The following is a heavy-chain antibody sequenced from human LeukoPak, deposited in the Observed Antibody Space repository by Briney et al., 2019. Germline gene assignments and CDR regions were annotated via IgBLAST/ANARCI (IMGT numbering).Heavy chain of an antibody. V-gene: IGHV3-23*01. CDR2: ISGSGGST. CDR3: AKDPSFGDYGLY. D-gene: IGHD4-17*01. J-gene: IGHJ4*02. Sequence: GGSLRLSCAASGFTLSSYAVSWVRQSPGKGLEWGTSISGSGGSTYYADSVKGRFTISRENYKNTLYLKMNSLRAEDTAVYHCAKDPSFGDYGLYWGGGTLVTVS. CDR1: GFTLSSYA.